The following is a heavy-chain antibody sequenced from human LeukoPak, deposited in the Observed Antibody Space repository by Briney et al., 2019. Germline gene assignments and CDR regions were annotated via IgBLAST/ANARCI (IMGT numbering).Heavy chain of an antibody. CDR1: GFTFGEYA. Sequence: GGSLRLSCSVSGFTFGEYAMSWFRQAPGKGLEWVAFIRSKAYGGTTEYAASVKGRFTISRDDSKSIAYLQMNSLKTEDTAVYSCTRGFDFYDLWTYSDYWGQGTMVTVSS. D-gene: IGHD3/OR15-3a*01. V-gene: IGHV3-49*03. J-gene: IGHJ4*02. CDR3: TRGFDFYDLWTYSDY. CDR2: IRSKAYGGTT.